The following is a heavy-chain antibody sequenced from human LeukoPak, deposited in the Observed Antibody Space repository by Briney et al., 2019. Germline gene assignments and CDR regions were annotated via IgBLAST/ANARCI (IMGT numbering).Heavy chain of an antibody. CDR2: IYPGDSDT. J-gene: IGHJ4*02. CDR3: ARRAGSGYYDSSGYWIDY. CDR1: GSIFTSYW. D-gene: IGHD3-22*01. Sequence: GASLEISCKGSGSIFTSYWIGWVRQMSGKGLEWMGIIYPGDSDTRYSPSFQGQVTISADKSISTAYLQWSSLKASHTAMYYCARRAGSGYYDSSGYWIDYWGQGTLVTVSS. V-gene: IGHV5-51*01.